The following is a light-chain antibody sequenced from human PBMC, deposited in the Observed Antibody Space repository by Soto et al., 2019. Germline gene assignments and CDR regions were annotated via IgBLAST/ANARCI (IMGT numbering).Light chain of an antibody. CDR3: SSYTSSSTLV. CDR2: EVS. Sequence: QSALTQPASVSGSPGQSITISCTETSSDVGGYNYVSWYQQHPGKAPKLMIYEVSNRPSGVSNRFSGSKSGNTASLTISGLQAEGEADYYCSSYTSSSTLVFGGGTKPALL. CDR1: SSDVGGYNY. V-gene: IGLV2-14*01. J-gene: IGLJ3*02.